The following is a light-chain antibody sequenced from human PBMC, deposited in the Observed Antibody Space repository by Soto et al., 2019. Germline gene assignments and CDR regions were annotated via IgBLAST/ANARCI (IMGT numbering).Light chain of an antibody. V-gene: IGKV4-1*01. J-gene: IGKJ2*01. CDR3: QQYNDYQYT. CDR2: KAT. Sequence: DIVMTQSPDSVAVSLGERATINCRSSQSVYYKSTKANYLAWYQQKPGKAPKLLIYKATNLQSGVPSRFSGSGSGTEFSLTISSLQPEDFAIYYCQQYNDYQYTFGQGTKLEIK. CDR1: QSVYYKSTKANY.